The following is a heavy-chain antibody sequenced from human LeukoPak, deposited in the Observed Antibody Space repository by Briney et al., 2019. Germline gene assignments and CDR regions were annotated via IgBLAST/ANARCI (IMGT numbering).Heavy chain of an antibody. Sequence: GGSLRLSCAASGFTFSSYAMHWVRQAPGKGLEWVAVISYDGSNKYYADSVKGRFTISRDNSKNTLYLQMNSLRAEDTAVYYCARDCHSSSGWYPIFDYWGQGTLVTVSS. J-gene: IGHJ4*02. CDR3: ARDCHSSSGWYPIFDY. V-gene: IGHV3-30*04. D-gene: IGHD6-19*01. CDR1: GFTFSSYA. CDR2: ISYDGSNK.